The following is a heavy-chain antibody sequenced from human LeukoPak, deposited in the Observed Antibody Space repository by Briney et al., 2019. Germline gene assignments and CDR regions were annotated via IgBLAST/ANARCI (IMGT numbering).Heavy chain of an antibody. CDR1: AGSISSSSYS. D-gene: IGHD3-9*01. J-gene: IGHJ4*02. CDR3: ARVPYFSPGVSD. Sequence: SETLSLTCTVSAGSISSSSYSWGWIRQPPGKGLEWIGEIYHSGSTNYNPSLKSRVTISVDKSKNQFSLKLSSVTAADTAVYYCARVPYFSPGVSDWGQGTLVTVSS. CDR2: IYHSGST. V-gene: IGHV4-39*07.